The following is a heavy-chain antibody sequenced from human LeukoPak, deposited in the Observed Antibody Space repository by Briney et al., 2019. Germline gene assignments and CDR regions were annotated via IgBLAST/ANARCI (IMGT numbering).Heavy chain of an antibody. CDR1: GFTFSSYS. J-gene: IGHJ6*04. D-gene: IGHD3-10*02. CDR3: AELGITMIGGV. V-gene: IGHV3-48*04. Sequence: PGGSLRLSGAASGFTFSSYSMNWVRQAPGKGLEWASYISSSGSTIYYADSVKGRFTISRDNAKNSLYLQMNSLRAEDTAVYYCAELGITMIGGVWGKGTTVTISS. CDR2: ISSSGSTI.